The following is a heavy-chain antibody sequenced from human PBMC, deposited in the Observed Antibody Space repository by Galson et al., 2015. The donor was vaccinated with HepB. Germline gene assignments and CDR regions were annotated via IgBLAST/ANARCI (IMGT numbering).Heavy chain of an antibody. CDR2: FDPEDGET. Sequence: SVKVSCKASGGTFSSYAISWVRQAPGQGLEWMGGFDPEDGETIYAQKFQGRVTMTEDTSTDTAYMELSSLRSEDTAVYYCATDFGTREYYYYGMDVWGQGTTVTVSS. D-gene: IGHD3-10*01. J-gene: IGHJ6*02. CDR1: GGTFSSYA. V-gene: IGHV1-24*01. CDR3: ATDFGTREYYYYGMDV.